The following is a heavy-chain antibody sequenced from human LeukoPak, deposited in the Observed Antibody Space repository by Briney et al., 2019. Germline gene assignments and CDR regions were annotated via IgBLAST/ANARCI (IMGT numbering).Heavy chain of an antibody. D-gene: IGHD6-6*01. Sequence: PGGSLRLSCAASGCTFSSYSMNWVRQAPGKGLEWVSSISSSSSYIYYADSVKGRFTISRDNAKNSLYLQMNSLRAEDTAVYYCARDVEYSSSPGGYWGQGTLVTVSS. CDR2: ISSSSSYI. J-gene: IGHJ4*02. CDR1: GCTFSSYS. V-gene: IGHV3-21*01. CDR3: ARDVEYSSSPGGY.